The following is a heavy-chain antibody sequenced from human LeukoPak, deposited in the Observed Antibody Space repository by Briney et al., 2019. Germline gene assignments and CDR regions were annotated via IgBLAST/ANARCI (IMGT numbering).Heavy chain of an antibody. CDR2: IYHSGST. Sequence: SETLSLTCAVSGYSISSGYYWGWIRQPPGKGLEWIGSIYHSGSTYYNPSLKSRVTISVDTSKNQFSLKLSSVTAADTAVYYCATGRYYYDSSGYYSWFDPLGQGTLVTVSS. J-gene: IGHJ5*02. CDR1: GYSISSGYY. CDR3: ATGRYYYDSSGYYSWFDP. D-gene: IGHD3-22*01. V-gene: IGHV4-38-2*01.